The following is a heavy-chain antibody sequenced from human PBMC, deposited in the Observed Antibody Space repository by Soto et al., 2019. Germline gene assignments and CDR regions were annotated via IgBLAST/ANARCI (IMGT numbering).Heavy chain of an antibody. J-gene: IGHJ4*02. V-gene: IGHV1-8*01. CDR2: MNPNSGNT. CDR1: GYTFTSYD. D-gene: IGHD3-10*01. Sequence: QVQLVQSGAEVKKPGASVKVSCKASGYTFTSYDINWVRQATGQGLEWMGWMNPNSGNTGYAQKFHGRVTMTRNTSISPAYMELSSLRSEDTAVYYCARAPQLLWFGELSLDYWGQGTLVTVSS. CDR3: ARAPQLLWFGELSLDY.